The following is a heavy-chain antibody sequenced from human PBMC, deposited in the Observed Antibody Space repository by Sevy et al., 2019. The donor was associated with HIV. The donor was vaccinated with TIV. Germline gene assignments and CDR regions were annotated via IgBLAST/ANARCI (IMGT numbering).Heavy chain of an antibody. CDR2: IYTSGST. J-gene: IGHJ4*02. V-gene: IGHV4-4*07. D-gene: IGHD3-10*01. Sequence: SETLSLTCTVSGGSISSYYWSWIRQPAGKGLEWIGRIYTSGSTNYNPSLKSRVTMSVDTSKNQFSLMLSSVTAADTAVYYCAREAVTMVRGVISGLDYWGQGTLVTVSS. CDR3: AREAVTMVRGVISGLDY. CDR1: GGSISSYY.